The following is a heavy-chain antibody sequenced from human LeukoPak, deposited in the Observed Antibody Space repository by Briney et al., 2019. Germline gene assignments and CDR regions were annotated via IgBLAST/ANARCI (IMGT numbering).Heavy chain of an antibody. CDR2: ISYDGSNK. CDR1: GFTFSSYA. D-gene: IGHD6-6*01. J-gene: IGHJ5*02. Sequence: GGSLRLSCAASGFTFSSYAMHWVRQAPGKGLEWVAVISYDGSNKYYADSVKGRFTISRDNSKNTLYLQMNSLRAEDTAVYYCARVKRAYSSSSGWLDPWGQGTLVTVSS. CDR3: ARVKRAYSSSSGWLDP. V-gene: IGHV3-30-3*01.